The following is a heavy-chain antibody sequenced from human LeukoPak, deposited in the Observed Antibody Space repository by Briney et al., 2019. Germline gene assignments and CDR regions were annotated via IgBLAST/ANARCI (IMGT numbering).Heavy chain of an antibody. CDR2: INHSGST. CDR3: ARKWTYYYYMDV. V-gene: IGHV4-34*01. J-gene: IGHJ6*03. D-gene: IGHD1-26*01. CDR1: GGSFSGYY. Sequence: SETLSLTGAVYGGSFSGYYWSWIRQPPGKGLGWIGEINHSGSTNYNPSLKSRVTISVDTSKNQFSLKLSSVTAADTAVYYCARKWTYYYYMDVWGKGTTVTVSS.